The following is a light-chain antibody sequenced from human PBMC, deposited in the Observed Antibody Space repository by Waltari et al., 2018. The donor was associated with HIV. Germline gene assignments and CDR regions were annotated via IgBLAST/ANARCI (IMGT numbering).Light chain of an antibody. CDR3: QQYYSTPLT. J-gene: IGKJ4*01. CDR1: QSVLYSSNNKNY. CDR2: WAS. V-gene: IGKV4-1*01. Sequence: DIVMTQSPDSLVVYLGERATINCKSSQSVLYSSNNKNYLAWYQQKPGQPPKLLIYWASTRESGVPDRFSGSGSGTDFTLTISSLQAEDVAVYYCQQYYSTPLTFGGGTKVEIK.